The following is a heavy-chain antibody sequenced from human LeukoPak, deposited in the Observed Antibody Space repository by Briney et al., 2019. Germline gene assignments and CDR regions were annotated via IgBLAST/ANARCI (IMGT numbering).Heavy chain of an antibody. V-gene: IGHV1-2*02. CDR1: GYTFTAYY. D-gene: IGHD1-26*01. CDR3: ARGVSSIAFDI. J-gene: IGHJ3*02. CDR2: IILNSGGT. Sequence: ASVKVSCRASGYTFTAYYIHWVRPAPGQGLEWMGWIILNSGGTNYAQKFQGRITITRDTSISTAYMELTRLDSDDTAVYYCARGVSSIAFDIWGQGTMVTVSS.